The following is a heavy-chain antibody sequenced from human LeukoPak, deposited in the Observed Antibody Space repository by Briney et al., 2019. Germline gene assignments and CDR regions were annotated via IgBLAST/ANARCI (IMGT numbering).Heavy chain of an antibody. V-gene: IGHV5-51*01. CDR1: GYIFTSYW. D-gene: IGHD6-13*01. Sequence: GASLQISCQGSGYIFTSYWIGWVRQLPGKGLEWMGIIYPGDSDTRYSPSFQGQVTISADKSISTAYLQWSSLKASDTAMYYCARQKGSSWPDAFDIWGQGTMVTVSS. CDR2: IYPGDSDT. J-gene: IGHJ3*02. CDR3: ARQKGSSWPDAFDI.